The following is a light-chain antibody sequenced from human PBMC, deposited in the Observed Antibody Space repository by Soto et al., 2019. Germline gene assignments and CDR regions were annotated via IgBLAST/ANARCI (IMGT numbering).Light chain of an antibody. CDR1: QSLLYSNGYNF. J-gene: IGKJ1*01. CDR2: LGS. Sequence: DVAMSQSPHSLPVTPGEPASISCRSSQSLLYSNGYNFLDWYLQKPGQSPQLLIYLGSNRASGAPDRFSGSGSGTEFTLTISSLYPDDFATYYCHQYNGFRDGRSGQGAKADIK. CDR3: HQYNGFRDGR. V-gene: IGKV2-28*01.